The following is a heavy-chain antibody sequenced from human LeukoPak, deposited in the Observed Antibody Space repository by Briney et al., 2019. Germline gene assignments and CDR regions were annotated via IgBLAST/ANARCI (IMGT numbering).Heavy chain of an antibody. CDR1: GYTFTGYY. J-gene: IGHJ5*02. Sequence: GASVKVSCKASGYTFTGYYMHWVRQAPGQGLEWMGWINPNSGGTNYAQKFQGRVTMTRDTSTSTAYMELSRLRSDDTAVYYCASTMVRGVIIANRFDPWGQGTLVTVSS. V-gene: IGHV1-2*02. CDR2: INPNSGGT. D-gene: IGHD3-10*01. CDR3: ASTMVRGVIIANRFDP.